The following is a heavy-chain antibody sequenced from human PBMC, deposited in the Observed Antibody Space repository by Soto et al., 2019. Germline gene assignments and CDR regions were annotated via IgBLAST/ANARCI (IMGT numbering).Heavy chain of an antibody. CDR1: GFTFSSYA. J-gene: IGHJ4*02. Sequence: GGSLRLSCAASGFTFSSYAMSWVRQAPGKGLEWVSAISGSGGSTYYADSVKGRFTISRDNSKNTLYLQMNSLRAEDTAVYYCAKIGRALHIVVVIAADNWGQETLVTVSS. D-gene: IGHD2-15*01. V-gene: IGHV3-23*01. CDR3: AKIGRALHIVVVIAADN. CDR2: ISGSGGST.